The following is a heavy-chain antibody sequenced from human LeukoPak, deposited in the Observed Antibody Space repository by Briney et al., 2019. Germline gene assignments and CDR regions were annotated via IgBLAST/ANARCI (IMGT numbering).Heavy chain of an antibody. D-gene: IGHD2-2*01. CDR2: ISYDGSNK. V-gene: IGHV3-30*04. CDR1: GFTFHDFA. J-gene: IGHJ4*02. Sequence: GRSLRLSCAASGFTFHDFAMHWVRQAPGKGLEWVAVISYDGSNKYYADSVKGRFTVSRDNSKNTLYLQMNSLRAEDTAVYYCANVHSNIEYCSSTSCSGTFDYWGQGTLVTVSS. CDR3: ANVHSNIEYCSSTSCSGTFDY.